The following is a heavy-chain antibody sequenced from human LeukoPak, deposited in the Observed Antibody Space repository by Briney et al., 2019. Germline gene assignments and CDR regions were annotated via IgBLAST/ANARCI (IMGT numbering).Heavy chain of an antibody. V-gene: IGHV3-30*18. CDR1: GFTFSSYG. D-gene: IGHD6-13*01. Sequence: PGGSLRLSCAASGFTFSSYGMHWVRQAPGKGLEWVAVISYDGSNKYYADSVKGRFTISRDNSKNTLYLQMNSLRAEDTAVYYCAKYSSSWLALDYWGQGTLVTVSS. CDR3: AKYSSSWLALDY. J-gene: IGHJ4*02. CDR2: ISYDGSNK.